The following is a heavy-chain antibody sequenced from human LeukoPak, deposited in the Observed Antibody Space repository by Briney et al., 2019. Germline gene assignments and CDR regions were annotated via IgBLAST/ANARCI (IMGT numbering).Heavy chain of an antibody. CDR1: GFTFSSYG. J-gene: IGHJ4*02. Sequence: GGSLRLSCAASGFTFSSYGMHWVRQAPGKGLEWVAFIRYDGSNKYYADSVKGRFTISRDNSKNTMYVQMNSLRAEDTAVYYCAKVPSGRYCSGGSCYFDYWGQGTLVTVSS. CDR3: AKVPSGRYCSGGSCYFDY. CDR2: IRYDGSNK. D-gene: IGHD2-15*01. V-gene: IGHV3-30*02.